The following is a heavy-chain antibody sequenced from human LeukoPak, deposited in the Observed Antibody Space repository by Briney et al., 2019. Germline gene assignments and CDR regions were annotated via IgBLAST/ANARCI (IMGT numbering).Heavy chain of an antibody. D-gene: IGHD6-13*01. V-gene: IGHV3-23*01. CDR3: AKLVSSWYF. CDR2: MTGSGSV. CDR1: GFTVSSYP. Sequence: GGSLRLSCAASGFTVSSYPMSWVRQAPGKGLEWVSGMTGSGSVYHVESVKGRFTISRDNSRNTLYLQMNGLRAEDTAVYYCAKLVSSWYFGGQGTLVTVSS. J-gene: IGHJ4*02.